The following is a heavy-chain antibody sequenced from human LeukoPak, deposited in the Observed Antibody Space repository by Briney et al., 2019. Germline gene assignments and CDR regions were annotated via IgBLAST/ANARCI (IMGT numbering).Heavy chain of an antibody. CDR2: ISSSGSTI. D-gene: IGHD3-3*01. J-gene: IGHJ5*02. Sequence: GGSLRLSCAASGFTFSDYYMSWIRQAPGKGLEWVSYISSSGSTIYYADSVKGRFTISRDNGKNSLYLQMNSLRAEDTAVYYCARGSNYDFWSGPRYGKPHNWFDPWGQGTLVTVSS. CDR1: GFTFSDYY. CDR3: ARGSNYDFWSGPRYGKPHNWFDP. V-gene: IGHV3-11*04.